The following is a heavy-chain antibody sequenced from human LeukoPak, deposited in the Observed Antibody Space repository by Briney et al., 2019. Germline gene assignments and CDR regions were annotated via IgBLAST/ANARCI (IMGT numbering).Heavy chain of an antibody. V-gene: IGHV3-48*02. CDR3: ARDLTSVPTR. Sequence: PGGSLRLSCAASGFTVSSNYWGWVRQAPGKGLEWVSYISSSGNTKHYVDSVKGRFTISRDNAKNSVYLQMNSLRNEDTAVYYCARDLTSVPTRWGQGTLVTVSS. CDR2: ISSSGNTK. J-gene: IGHJ4*02. CDR1: GFTVSSNY. D-gene: IGHD4-17*01.